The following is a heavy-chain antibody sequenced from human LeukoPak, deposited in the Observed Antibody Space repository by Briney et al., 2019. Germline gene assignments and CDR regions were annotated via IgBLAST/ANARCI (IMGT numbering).Heavy chain of an antibody. CDR1: GYTFTSYG. V-gene: IGHV1-18*01. CDR3: ARDRRWLSDSGGYFDY. J-gene: IGHJ4*02. CDR2: ISAYNGNT. D-gene: IGHD3-22*01. Sequence: ASVKVSCKASGYTFTSYGISWVRQAPGQGLEWMGWISAYNGNTNYAQKLQGRVTMTTDTSTSTAYMELRSLRSDDTAVYYCARDRRWLSDSGGYFDYWGQETLVTVSS.